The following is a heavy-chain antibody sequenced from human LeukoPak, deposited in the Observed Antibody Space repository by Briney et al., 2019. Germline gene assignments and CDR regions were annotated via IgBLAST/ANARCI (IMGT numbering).Heavy chain of an antibody. CDR3: AVGSYLGRNFDY. CDR2: ISGSGGST. J-gene: IGHJ4*02. V-gene: IGHV3-23*01. CDR1: GFTFTSYD. D-gene: IGHD1-26*01. Sequence: GGSLRLSCAASGFTFTSYDMSWVRQAPGKGLEWVSGISGSGGSTYYADSVKGRFTISRDNSKNTLYLQMNSLRAEDTAVYYSAVGSYLGRNFDYWGQGTLVTVSS.